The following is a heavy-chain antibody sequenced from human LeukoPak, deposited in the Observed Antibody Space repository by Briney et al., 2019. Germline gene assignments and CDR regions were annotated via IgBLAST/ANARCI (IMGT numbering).Heavy chain of an antibody. V-gene: IGHV3-23*01. CDR3: AKGAIKYYYGSGSYYPRD. J-gene: IGHJ4*02. CDR1: GFTFSSYG. Sequence: GGSLRLSCAASGFTFSSYGMSWVRQAPGKGLEWVSAISGSGGSTYYADSVKGRFTISRDNSKNTLYLQMNSLRAEDTAVYYCAKGAIKYYYGSGSYYPRDWGQGTLVTVSS. CDR2: ISGSGGST. D-gene: IGHD3-10*01.